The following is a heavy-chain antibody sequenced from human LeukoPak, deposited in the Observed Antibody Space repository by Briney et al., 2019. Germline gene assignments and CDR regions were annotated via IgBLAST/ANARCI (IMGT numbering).Heavy chain of an antibody. V-gene: IGHV3-23*01. CDR2: ISGSGSST. D-gene: IGHD4-17*01. CDR1: GFAFSSYA. CDR3: AKLLNDYGDYYFDS. J-gene: IGHJ4*02. Sequence: GGSLRLSCAVSGFAFSSYAMSWVRQAPGKGLEWVSAISGSGSSTYYADSVKGRFTISRDNSKNTLYLQMDSLRADDTAAYYCAKLLNDYGDYYFDSWGQGTLVTVSS.